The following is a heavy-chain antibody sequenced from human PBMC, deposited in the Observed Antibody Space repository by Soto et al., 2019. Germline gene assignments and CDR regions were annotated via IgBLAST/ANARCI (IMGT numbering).Heavy chain of an antibody. CDR2: IPYAGSDK. J-gene: IGHJ4*02. V-gene: IGHV3-30*03. D-gene: IGHD3-10*01. CDR1: GFPFTSYG. Sequence: QVQLVESGGGVVQPGRSLRLSCAASGFPFTSYGMHWVREGPDKGLEWVAIIPYAGSDKYYADSVKGRFNITRDNSKNTLYLQINSLSTEDTALYYCVGGQYYFDYRGQGTLVIVSS. CDR3: VGGQYYFDY.